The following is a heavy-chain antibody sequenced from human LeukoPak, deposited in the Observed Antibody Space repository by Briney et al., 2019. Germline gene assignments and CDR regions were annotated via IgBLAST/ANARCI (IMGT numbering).Heavy chain of an antibody. Sequence: SETLSLTCTVSGGSTSSYYWSWIRQPPGRGLEWIGFIYTSGSTNYNPSLKSRVTISVDSSKNQFSLKLSSVTAADTAVYYCARGGGVTSAYYYMDVWGKRTTVTVSS. V-gene: IGHV4-4*09. CDR3: ARGGGVTSAYYYMDV. D-gene: IGHD3-3*01. CDR2: IYTSGST. J-gene: IGHJ6*03. CDR1: GGSTSSYY.